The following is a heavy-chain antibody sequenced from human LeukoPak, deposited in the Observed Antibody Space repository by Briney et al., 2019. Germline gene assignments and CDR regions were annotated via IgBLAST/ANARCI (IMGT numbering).Heavy chain of an antibody. J-gene: IGHJ4*02. Sequence: PGRSLRLSFAASGFTLSDYAVHWVRQAPGKGLEWMAIISHDGNNKYYADSVRGRLTISRDNSQSTVYVQMDSLRAEDTAMYYCARGRFGYSYGSGFDYWGQGTLVTVSS. D-gene: IGHD5-18*01. CDR3: ARGRFGYSYGSGFDY. CDR2: ISHDGNNK. V-gene: IGHV3-30*04. CDR1: GFTLSDYA.